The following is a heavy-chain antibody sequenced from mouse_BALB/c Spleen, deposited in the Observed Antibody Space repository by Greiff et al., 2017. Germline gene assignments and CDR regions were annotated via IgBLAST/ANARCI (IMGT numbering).Heavy chain of an antibody. J-gene: IGHJ2*01. Sequence: VQLKQSGPELMKPGASVKISCKASGYSFTSYYMHWVKQSHGKSLEWIGYIDPFNGGTSYNQKFKGKATLTVDKSSSTAYMHLSSLTSEDSAVYYCARTGGLQDRRYFDYWGQGTTLTVSS. V-gene: IGHV1S135*01. CDR2: IDPFNGGT. D-gene: IGHD2-13*01. CDR3: ARTGGLQDRRYFDY. CDR1: GYSFTSYY.